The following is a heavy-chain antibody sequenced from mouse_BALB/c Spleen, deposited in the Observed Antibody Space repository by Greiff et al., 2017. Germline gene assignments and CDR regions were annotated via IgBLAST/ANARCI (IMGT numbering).Heavy chain of an antibody. D-gene: IGHD2-10*02. CDR3: ARYPQYGNYGYAMDY. CDR1: GYSITSGYY. CDR2: ISYDGSN. V-gene: IGHV3-6*02. J-gene: IGHJ4*01. Sequence: EESGPGLVKPSQSLSLTCSVTGYSITSGYYWNWIRQFPGNKLEWMGYISYDGSNNYNPSLKNRISITRDTSKNQFFLKLNSVTTEDTATYYCARYPQYGNYGYAMDYWGQGTSVTVSS.